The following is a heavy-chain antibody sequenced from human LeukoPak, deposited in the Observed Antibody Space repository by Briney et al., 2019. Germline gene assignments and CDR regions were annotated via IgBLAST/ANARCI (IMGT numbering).Heavy chain of an antibody. CDR3: AREEVEYYYDSSGYLIDY. D-gene: IGHD3-22*01. J-gene: IGHJ4*02. CDR1: GYTFTGYY. CDR2: INPNSGGT. V-gene: IGHV1-2*02. Sequence: ASVKVSCKASGYTFTGYYMHWVRQAPGQGLEWMGWINPNSGGTSYAQKFQGRVTMTRDTSISTAYMELSRLRSDDTAVYYCAREEVEYYYDSSGYLIDYWGQGTLVTVSS.